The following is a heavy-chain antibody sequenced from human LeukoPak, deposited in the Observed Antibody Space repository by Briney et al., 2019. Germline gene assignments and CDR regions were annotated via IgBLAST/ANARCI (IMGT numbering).Heavy chain of an antibody. CDR2: ISGGST. V-gene: IGHV3-38-3*01. D-gene: IGHD2-15*01. CDR3: ARDICSGGSCYRA. Sequence: GGSLRLSCAASGFTVSSNEMSWVRQAPGKGLEWVSSISGGSTYYADSVKGRFTISRDNAKNSLYLQMNSLRAEDTAVYYCARDICSGGSCYRAWGQGTLVTVSS. CDR1: GFTVSSNE. J-gene: IGHJ5*02.